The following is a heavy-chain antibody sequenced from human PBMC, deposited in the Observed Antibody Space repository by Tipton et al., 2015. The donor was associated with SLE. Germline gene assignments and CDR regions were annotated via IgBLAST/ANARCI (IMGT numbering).Heavy chain of an antibody. V-gene: IGHV3-9*01. CDR1: GFTFSTFW. D-gene: IGHD6-6*01. J-gene: IGHJ4*02. CDR3: AKARYSSSGYFDY. CDR2: ISWNSGSI. Sequence: SLRLSCAASGFTFSTFWMHWVRQAPGKGLEWVSGISWNSGSIGYADSVKGRFTISRDNAKNSLYLQMNSLRAEDTALYYCAKARYSSSGYFDYWGQGTLVTVSS.